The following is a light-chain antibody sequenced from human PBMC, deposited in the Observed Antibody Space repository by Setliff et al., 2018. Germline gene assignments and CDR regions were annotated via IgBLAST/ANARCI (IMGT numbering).Light chain of an antibody. V-gene: IGLV2-14*03. J-gene: IGLJ1*01. CDR3: SSYTSSRTFG. CDR2: DVS. CDR1: SSDVGTYNY. Sequence: QSVLTQPASVSGSPGQSITISCTGTSSDVGTYNYVSWYQQHPGKAPKLMIYDVSKRPSGVSNRFSGSKSGNTASLTISGLQAEDEADYYCSSYTSSRTFGFGSGTKVTVL.